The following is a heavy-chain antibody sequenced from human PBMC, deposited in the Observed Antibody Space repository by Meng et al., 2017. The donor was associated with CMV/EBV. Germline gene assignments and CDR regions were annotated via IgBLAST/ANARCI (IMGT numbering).Heavy chain of an antibody. Sequence: GEFRKTSWAVSGFSFNIYSVNWVRQGPGKGLEWLSYISSGFSGRQYADSVKGRFTISTDSDKNLLFLEMNNLRAEDTAVYYCARDRDWAFAYWGQGTLVTVSS. D-gene: IGHD3/OR15-3a*01. CDR1: GFSFNIYS. CDR3: ARDRDWAFAY. V-gene: IGHV3-48*04. CDR2: ISSGFSGR. J-gene: IGHJ4*02.